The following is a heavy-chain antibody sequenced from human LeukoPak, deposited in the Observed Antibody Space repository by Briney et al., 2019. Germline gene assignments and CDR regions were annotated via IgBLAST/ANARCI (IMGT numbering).Heavy chain of an antibody. Sequence: PGGSLRLSCAASGFTFSSYWMHWVRQAPGKGLVWVSHINTDGTNTRYADSVKGRFTISRDNAKNTLYLQMNSLRVEDTAVYYCARSAGSGFDIWGKGTTVTISS. CDR2: INTDGTNT. J-gene: IGHJ6*04. CDR3: ARSAGSGFDI. CDR1: GFTFSSYW. D-gene: IGHD3-22*01. V-gene: IGHV3-74*01.